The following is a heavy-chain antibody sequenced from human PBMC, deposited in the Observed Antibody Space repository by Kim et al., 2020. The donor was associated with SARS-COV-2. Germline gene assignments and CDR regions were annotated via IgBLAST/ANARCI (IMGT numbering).Heavy chain of an antibody. CDR2: IYHSGST. J-gene: IGHJ3*02. Sequence: SETLSLTCAVSGGSISSSNWWSWVRQPPGKGLEWIGEIYHSGSTNYNPSLKSRVTISVDKSKNQFSLKLSSVTAADTAVYYCARDPLGSGWYGSGPANAFDIWGQGTMVTVSS. CDR3: ARDPLGSGWYGSGPANAFDI. CDR1: GGSISSSNW. D-gene: IGHD6-19*01. V-gene: IGHV4-4*02.